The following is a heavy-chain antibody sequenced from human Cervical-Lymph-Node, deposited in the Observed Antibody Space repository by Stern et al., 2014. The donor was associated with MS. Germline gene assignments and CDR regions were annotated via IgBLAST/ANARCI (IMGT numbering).Heavy chain of an antibody. CDR2: INPKHGDT. CDR1: GYKFITFY. J-gene: IGHJ5*02. D-gene: IGHD3-3*01. CDR3: ARDAGTIFASPSPQGGFDP. V-gene: IGHV1-2*02. Sequence: QVQLVQSGAEVKKPGASVTVSCKTSGYKFITFYIHWVRQAPGQGLEWMAWINPKHGDTMYAQSFQGRIAMTRDTSISSACMELTSLRSDDTTVYVCARDAGTIFASPSPQGGFDPWGQGTLVTVSA.